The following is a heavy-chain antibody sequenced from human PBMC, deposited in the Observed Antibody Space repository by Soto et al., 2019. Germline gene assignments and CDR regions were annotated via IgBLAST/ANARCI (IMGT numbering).Heavy chain of an antibody. J-gene: IGHJ3*02. CDR3: AHSHLYYYDSSGYPLDTTQGVPAFDI. CDR2: IYWNDDK. CDR1: GFSLSTSGVG. V-gene: IGHV2-5*01. D-gene: IGHD3-22*01. Sequence: QITLKESGPTLVKPTQTLTLTCTFSGFSLSTSGVGVGWIRQPPGKALEWLALIYWNDDKRYSPSLKSRLTITKDTSKNQVVLTMTNMDPVDTATYYCAHSHLYYYDSSGYPLDTTQGVPAFDIWGQGTMVTVSS.